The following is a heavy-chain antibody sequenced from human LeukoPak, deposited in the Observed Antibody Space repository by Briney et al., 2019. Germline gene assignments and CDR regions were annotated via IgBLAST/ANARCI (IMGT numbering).Heavy chain of an antibody. CDR2: IYYSGST. CDR3: ARVGSRWFDP. V-gene: IGHV4-59*11. CDR1: GGPISSRY. J-gene: IGHJ5*02. D-gene: IGHD6-25*01. Sequence: SETLSLTCTVSGGPISSRYWSWLRHPPGKGLERIGYIYYSGSTNYNPSLRSRVTISVDTSKNQCALKRSSVTAADTAVYYCARVGSRWFDPWGQGTLDTVSS.